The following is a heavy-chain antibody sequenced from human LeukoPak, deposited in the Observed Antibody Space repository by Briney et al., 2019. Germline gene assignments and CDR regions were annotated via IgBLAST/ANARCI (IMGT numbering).Heavy chain of an antibody. CDR2: IKQDGSEK. V-gene: IGHV3-7*03. Sequence: GWSLRLSCAASGFTFSSYWMSWVRQAPGKGLEWVANIKQDGSEKYYVDSVMGRFTISRDNAKNSLYLQMNSLRAEDTAVYYCAKDGSGTTRPRYFDSWGQGTLVTVSS. CDR3: AKDGSGTTRPRYFDS. D-gene: IGHD1-1*01. J-gene: IGHJ4*02. CDR1: GFTFSSYW.